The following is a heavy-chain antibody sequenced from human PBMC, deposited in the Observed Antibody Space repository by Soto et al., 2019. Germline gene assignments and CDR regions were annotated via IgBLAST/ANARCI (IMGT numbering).Heavy chain of an antibody. CDR2: IYYSGSA. D-gene: IGHD3-10*02. CDR3: AGGTDCVRGVAWGYFDY. Sequence: SETLSLTCTASGGIISSYYWSWIRQPPGKGLEWIGYIYYSGSANYNPSLKSRVTISVDNSTNQFSLKLSSVPAADTAVDYCAGGTDCVRGVAWGYFDYWGQGILVTVSS. CDR1: GGIISSYY. J-gene: IGHJ4*02. V-gene: IGHV4-59*01.